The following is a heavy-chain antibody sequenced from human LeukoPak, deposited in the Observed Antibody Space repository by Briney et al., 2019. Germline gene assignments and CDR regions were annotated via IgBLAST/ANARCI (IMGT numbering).Heavy chain of an antibody. D-gene: IGHD3-22*01. CDR1: GGSMTNYY. J-gene: IGHJ2*01. V-gene: IGHV4-4*07. CDR3: ARDYYYERGGYYRNYWYFDL. Sequence: SETLSLTCTVTGGSMTNYYWSWIRQPAGKGLEWIGRLHSSGSTNYNPSFKSRVTMSVDMSKNHFSLKLNSVTDADTAVCYCARDYYYERGGYYRNYWYFDLWGRGTLVSVFS. CDR2: LHSSGST.